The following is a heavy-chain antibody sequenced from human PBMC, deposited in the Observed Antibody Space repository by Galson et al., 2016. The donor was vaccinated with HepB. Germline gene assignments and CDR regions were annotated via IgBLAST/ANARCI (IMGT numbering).Heavy chain of an antibody. Sequence: SLRHSCAASGFTFSSYSMNWVRQAPGKGLEWLSYISSSSRTIYYAASVKGRFTISRDNAKNSLYLQMNSLRAEDTAVYYCARDETYCSGGSCYDGQLFDYWGHGTMVTVSS. D-gene: IGHD2-15*01. V-gene: IGHV3-48*04. CDR3: ARDETYCSGGSCYDGQLFDY. CDR2: ISSSSRTI. CDR1: GFTFSSYS. J-gene: IGHJ4*03.